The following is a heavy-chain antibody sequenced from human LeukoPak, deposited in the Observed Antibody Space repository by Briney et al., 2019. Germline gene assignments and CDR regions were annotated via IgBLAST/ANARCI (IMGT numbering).Heavy chain of an antibody. CDR3: ARAPYGDALDY. Sequence: KPSETLSLTCAVYGGSFSGYYWIWIRQPPGKGLEWIGEINHSGSTNYNPSLKSRVTISLDTSKNQLSLRLSSVTAADTAVYFCARAPYGDALDYWGQGTLVTVSS. CDR1: GGSFSGYY. CDR2: INHSGST. D-gene: IGHD4-17*01. V-gene: IGHV4-34*01. J-gene: IGHJ4*02.